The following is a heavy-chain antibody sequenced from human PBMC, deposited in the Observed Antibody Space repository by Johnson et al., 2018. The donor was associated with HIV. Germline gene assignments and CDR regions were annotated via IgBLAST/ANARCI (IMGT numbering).Heavy chain of an antibody. CDR2: ISYDGSNK. CDR3: ARTYASSSEDAFDR. D-gene: IGHD6-6*01. Sequence: QVQLMESGGGVVQPGRSLRLSCAASGFTFNSYAMHWVRQAPGKGLEWVAIISYDGSNKYYADSVKGRFTISRDNSKNTLYIQMTGLRPEDTAVYYCARTYASSSEDAFDRWGQGTRVTVSS. J-gene: IGHJ3*01. CDR1: GFTFNSYA. V-gene: IGHV3-30*14.